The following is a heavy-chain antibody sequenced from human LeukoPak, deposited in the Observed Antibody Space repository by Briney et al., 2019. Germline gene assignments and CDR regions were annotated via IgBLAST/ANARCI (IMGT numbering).Heavy chain of an antibody. Sequence: ASVKVSCKASGYTFTGYYMHWVRQAPGQGLEWMGWINPDSGGTNYAQKFQGRVTMTRDTSISTAYMELSRLRSDDTAVYYCARVYPGGYLTNWFDPWGQGTLVTVSS. V-gene: IGHV1-2*02. CDR3: ARVYPGGYLTNWFDP. CDR1: GYTFTGYY. J-gene: IGHJ5*02. D-gene: IGHD3-16*01. CDR2: INPDSGGT.